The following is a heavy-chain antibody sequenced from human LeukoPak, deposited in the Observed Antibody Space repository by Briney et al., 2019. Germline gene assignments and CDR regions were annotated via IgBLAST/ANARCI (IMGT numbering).Heavy chain of an antibody. Sequence: GGSLRLSCAASGFTFSSYGMHWVRQAPGKGLEWVAVIWYDGSNKYYADSVKGRFTISRDNSKSTLYLQMNSLRAEDTAVYYCARDRGGYSSGELDYWGQGTLVTVSS. CDR2: IWYDGSNK. J-gene: IGHJ4*02. D-gene: IGHD6-19*01. CDR3: ARDRGGYSSGELDY. V-gene: IGHV3-33*01. CDR1: GFTFSSYG.